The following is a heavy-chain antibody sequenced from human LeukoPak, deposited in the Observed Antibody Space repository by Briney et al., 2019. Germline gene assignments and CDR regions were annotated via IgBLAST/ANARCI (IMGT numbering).Heavy chain of an antibody. CDR1: GFTFSNAW. D-gene: IGHD2/OR15-2a*01. CDR2: INQDGSEK. Sequence: GGSLRLSCAASGFTFSNAWMSWVRQAPGKGLEWVANINQDGSEKNYVDSVKGRFTISRDNAKNSLYLQMNSLRAEDTAVYYCARNMGDYWGQGTLVTVSS. J-gene: IGHJ4*02. V-gene: IGHV3-7*04. CDR3: ARNMGDY.